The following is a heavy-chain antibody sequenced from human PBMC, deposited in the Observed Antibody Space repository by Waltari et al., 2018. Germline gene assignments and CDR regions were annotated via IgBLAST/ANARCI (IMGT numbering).Heavy chain of an antibody. D-gene: IGHD6-19*01. CDR2: IYHSGST. CDR3: ARDFGVAVAVDV. V-gene: IGHV4-31*03. CDR1: GGSISSGGYY. Sequence: QVQLQESGPGLVKPSQTLSLTCTVSGGSISSGGYYWSWIRQHPGKGLEWIGYIYHSGSTYYNPSLKSRVTISVDRSKNQFSLKLSSVTAADTAVYYCARDFGVAVAVDVWGQGTTVTVSS. J-gene: IGHJ6*02.